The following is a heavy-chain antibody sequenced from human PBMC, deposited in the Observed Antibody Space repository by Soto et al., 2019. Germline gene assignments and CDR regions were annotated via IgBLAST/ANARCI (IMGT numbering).Heavy chain of an antibody. D-gene: IGHD6-19*01. CDR3: ARGHGYSSGWSYYYYFYGMDV. CDR1: GYTFTSYG. V-gene: IGHV1-18*01. J-gene: IGHJ6*02. CDR2: ISAYNGNT. Sequence: GASVKVSCKASGYTFTSYGISWVRQAPGQGLEWMGWISAYNGNTNYAQKLQGRVTMTTDTSTSTAYMELRSLRSDDTAVYYCARGHGYSSGWSYYYYFYGMDVWGQGTTVTVSS.